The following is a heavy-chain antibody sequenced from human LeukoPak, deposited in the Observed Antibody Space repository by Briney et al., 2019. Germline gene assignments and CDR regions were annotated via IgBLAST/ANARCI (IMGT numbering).Heavy chain of an antibody. V-gene: IGHV3-30-3*01. J-gene: IGHJ4*02. CDR3: ARGPRKGVIFSFDY. D-gene: IGHD3-22*01. Sequence: PGGSLRLSCAASGFTFSSYAMHWVRQAPGKGLEWVAVISYDGSNKYYADSVKGRFTISRDNSKNTLYLQMNSLRAEDTAVYYCARGPRKGVIFSFDYWGQGTLVTVSS. CDR1: GFTFSSYA. CDR2: ISYDGSNK.